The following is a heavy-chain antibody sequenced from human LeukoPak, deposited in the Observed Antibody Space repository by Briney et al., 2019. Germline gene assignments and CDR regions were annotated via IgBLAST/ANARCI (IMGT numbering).Heavy chain of an antibody. CDR1: GGTFSSYA. CDR3: ARRDYGDYLIDY. V-gene: IGHV1-69*04. Sequence: ASVKVSCKASGGTFSSYAISWVRQAPGQGLEWMGRIIPILGIANYAQKFQGRVTMTRDTSTSTVYMELSSLRSEDTAVYYCARRDYGDYLIDYWGQGTLVTVSS. CDR2: IIPILGIA. J-gene: IGHJ4*02. D-gene: IGHD4-17*01.